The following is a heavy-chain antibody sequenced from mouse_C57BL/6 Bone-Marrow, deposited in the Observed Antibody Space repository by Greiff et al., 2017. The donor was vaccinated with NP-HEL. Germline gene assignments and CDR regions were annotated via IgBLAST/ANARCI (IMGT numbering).Heavy chain of an antibody. D-gene: IGHD1-1*01. J-gene: IGHJ1*03. CDR2: IWSGGST. CDR1: GFSLTSYG. Sequence: VQVVESGPGLVQPSQILSITCTVSGFSLTSYGVHWVRQSPGKGLEWLGVIWSGGSTDYNAAFISRLSISKDNSKSQVFFKMNSLQADDTAIYYCARKGSDLITTRGNWYFDVWGTGTTVTVSS. V-gene: IGHV2-2*01. CDR3: ARKGSDLITTRGNWYFDV.